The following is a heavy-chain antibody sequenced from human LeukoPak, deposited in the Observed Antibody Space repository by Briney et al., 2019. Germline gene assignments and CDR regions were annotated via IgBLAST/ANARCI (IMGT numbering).Heavy chain of an antibody. CDR3: ARAPSGWGWGYFDY. Sequence: GGSLRLSCAASGFTFSSYAMHWVRQAPGKGLEWVAVISYDGSNKYYADSVKGRFTISRDNSKNTLYLQMNSLRAEDTAVYYCARAPSGWGWGYFDYWGQGTLVTVSS. V-gene: IGHV3-30-3*01. J-gene: IGHJ4*02. D-gene: IGHD6-19*01. CDR1: GFTFSSYA. CDR2: ISYDGSNK.